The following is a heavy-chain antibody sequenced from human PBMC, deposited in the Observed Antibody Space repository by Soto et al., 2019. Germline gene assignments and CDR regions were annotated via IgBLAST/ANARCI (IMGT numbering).Heavy chain of an antibody. V-gene: IGHV4-31*03. CDR3: ASLHTSPIFGVVNWFDP. D-gene: IGHD3-3*01. CDR1: GGSISSGGYY. CDR2: IYYSGST. J-gene: IGHJ5*02. Sequence: SETLSLTCTVSGGSISSGGYYWSWIRQHPGKGLEWIGYIYYSGSTYYNPSLKSRVTISVDTSKNQFSLKLSSVTAADTAVYYCASLHTSPIFGVVNWFDPWGQGTLVTVSS.